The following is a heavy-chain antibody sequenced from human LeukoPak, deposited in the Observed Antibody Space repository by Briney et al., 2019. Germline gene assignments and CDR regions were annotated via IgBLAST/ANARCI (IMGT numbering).Heavy chain of an antibody. Sequence: SETLSLTCTVSGASISSGGYYWSWIRQHPGKGLECIGYIYYSGSTYYNPSLKSRITISVDTSKNQFSLKLSSVTAADTAVYYCARHWGTSYYYGSGSYEFDYWGQGTLVTVSS. CDR2: IYYSGST. CDR1: GASISSGGYY. D-gene: IGHD3-10*01. V-gene: IGHV4-31*03. CDR3: ARHWGTSYYYGSGSYEFDY. J-gene: IGHJ4*02.